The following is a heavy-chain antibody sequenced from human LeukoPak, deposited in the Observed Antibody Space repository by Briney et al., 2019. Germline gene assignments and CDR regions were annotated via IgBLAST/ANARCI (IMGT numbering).Heavy chain of an antibody. D-gene: IGHD4-17*01. CDR1: GFTFSSYG. V-gene: IGHV3-30*18. J-gene: IGHJ4*02. Sequence: GRSLRLSCAASGFTFSSYGMHWVSQTPGKGLEWVAVISYDGSNKYYADSVKGRFTISRDNSKNTLYLQMNSLRVEDTAVYYCANAEYGDYVGYFDYWGQGTLVTVSS. CDR3: ANAEYGDYVGYFDY. CDR2: ISYDGSNK.